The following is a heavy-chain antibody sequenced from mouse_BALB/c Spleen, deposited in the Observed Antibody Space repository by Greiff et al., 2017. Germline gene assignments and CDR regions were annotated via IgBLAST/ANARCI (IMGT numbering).Heavy chain of an antibody. J-gene: IGHJ2*01. CDR2: ISTYYGDA. D-gene: IGHD1-1*01. Sequence: VQLQQSGAELVRPGVSVKISCKGSGYTFTDYAMHWVKQSHAKSLEWIGVISTYYGDASYNQKFKGKATMTVDKSSSTAYMELARLTAEDSAIYYCARSSGSSLYYFDYWGQGTTLTVSS. CDR1: GYTFTDYA. CDR3: ARSSGSSLYYFDY. V-gene: IGHV1S137*01.